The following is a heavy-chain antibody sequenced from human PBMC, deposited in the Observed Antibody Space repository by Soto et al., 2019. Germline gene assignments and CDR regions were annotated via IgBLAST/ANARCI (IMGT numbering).Heavy chain of an antibody. CDR2: IYYSGST. Sequence: SETLSLTCTVSGGSISSSSYYWGWIRLPPGKGLEWIGSIYYSGSTYYNPSLKSRVTISVDTSKNQFSLKLSSVTAADTAVYYCARGYCSGGSCYRYWGQGSQVTVSS. CDR1: GGSISSSSYY. D-gene: IGHD2-15*01. J-gene: IGHJ4*02. V-gene: IGHV4-39*01. CDR3: ARGYCSGGSCYRY.